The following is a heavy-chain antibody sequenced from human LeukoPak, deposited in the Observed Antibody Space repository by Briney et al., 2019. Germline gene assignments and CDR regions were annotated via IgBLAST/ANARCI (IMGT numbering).Heavy chain of an antibody. D-gene: IGHD3-22*01. CDR3: ARHGDSSGYYYFDY. CDR2: IIPIFGTA. Sequence: SVKVSCKASGGTFSSHAISWVRQAPGQGLEWMGGIIPIFGTANYAQKFQGRVTITTDESTSTAYMELSSLRSEDTAVYYCARHGDSSGYYYFDYWGQGTLVTVSS. CDR1: GGTFSSHA. J-gene: IGHJ4*02. V-gene: IGHV1-69*05.